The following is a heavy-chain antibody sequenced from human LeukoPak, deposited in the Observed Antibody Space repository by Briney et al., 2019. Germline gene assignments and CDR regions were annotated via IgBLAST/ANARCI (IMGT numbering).Heavy chain of an antibody. J-gene: IGHJ3*02. CDR1: GGSISSGGYY. CDR2: IYHSGST. V-gene: IGHV4-30-2*01. D-gene: IGHD3-3*02. Sequence: PSQTLSLTCTVSGGSISSGGYYWSWIRQPPGKGLEWIGYIYHSGSTYYNPSLKSRVTISVDRSKNQFSLKLSSVTAADTAVYYCARVKRSFLEWLFHAFDIWGQGTMVTVSS. CDR3: ARVKRSFLEWLFHAFDI.